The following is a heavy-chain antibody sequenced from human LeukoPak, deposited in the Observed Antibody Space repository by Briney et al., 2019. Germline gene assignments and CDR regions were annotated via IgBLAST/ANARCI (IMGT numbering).Heavy chain of an antibody. CDR1: GFTFDYYA. Sequence: PGGSLRLSCAASGFTFDYYAMHWVRQAPGKGLEWVSGISLNSVKTGYADSVKGRFIISRDNAKNSLYLQMNSLRTEDTALHYCVKDDGWYSWGQGTMVTVSS. V-gene: IGHV3-9*01. CDR3: VKDDGWYS. J-gene: IGHJ3*01. D-gene: IGHD2-15*01. CDR2: ISLNSVKT.